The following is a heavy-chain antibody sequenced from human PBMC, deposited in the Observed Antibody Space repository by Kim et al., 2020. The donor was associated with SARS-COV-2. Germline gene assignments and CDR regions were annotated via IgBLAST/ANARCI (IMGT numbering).Heavy chain of an antibody. V-gene: IGHV4-61*02. CDR3: ARERITMIVVVNTPTNWFDP. J-gene: IGHJ5*02. Sequence: SETLSLTCTVSGGSISSGSYYWSWIRQPAGKGLEWIGRIYTSGSTNYNPSLKSRVTISVDTSKNQFSLKLSSVTAADTAVYYCARERITMIVVVNTPTNWFDPWGQGTLVTVSS. CDR1: GGSISSGSYY. CDR2: IYTSGST. D-gene: IGHD3-22*01.